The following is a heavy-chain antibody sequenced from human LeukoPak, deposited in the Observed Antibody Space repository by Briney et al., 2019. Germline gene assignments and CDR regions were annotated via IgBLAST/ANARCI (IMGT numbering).Heavy chain of an antibody. CDR1: GYTFTGYY. V-gene: IGHV1-2*02. Sequence: ASVKVSCKTSGYTFTGYYIHWVRQAPGQGLEWMGWINPKSGGTNYAQKFQGRVTMTGDTSISTAYMELSRLRSDDTAVYYCASGFSVSYYYDTSGYSDYWGQGTLVTVSS. D-gene: IGHD3-22*01. CDR3: ASGFSVSYYYDTSGYSDY. J-gene: IGHJ4*02. CDR2: INPKSGGT.